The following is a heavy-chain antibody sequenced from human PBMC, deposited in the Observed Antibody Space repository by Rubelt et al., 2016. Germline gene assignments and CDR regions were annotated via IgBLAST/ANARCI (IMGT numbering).Heavy chain of an antibody. CDR3: ARGRGSGSYYNVDY. Sequence: QVQLVQSGAEVKKPGASVKVSCKASGYTFTSYAMHWVRQAPGQRLEWMGWINAGNGNTKYFQKFQGRGTITRDTSASTAYMELSSLRSEDTAVYYCARGRGSGSYYNVDYWGQGTLVTVSS. J-gene: IGHJ4*02. V-gene: IGHV1-3*01. CDR2: INAGNGNT. CDR1: GYTFTSYA. D-gene: IGHD3-10*01.